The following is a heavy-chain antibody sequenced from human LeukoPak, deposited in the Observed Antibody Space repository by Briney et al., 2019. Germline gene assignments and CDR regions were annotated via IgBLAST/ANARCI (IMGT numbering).Heavy chain of an antibody. CDR3: AKDTRDVLPSAFDI. D-gene: IGHD2-21*01. V-gene: IGHV3-9*01. CDR2: SSWNSGSI. Sequence: PGGSLRLSCVASGFTFDDYAIHWVRQAPGKGLEWVSGSSWNSGSIGYADSVKGRFTISRDNAKNSLYLQMNSLRAEDTALYYCAKDTRDVLPSAFDIWGQGTMVTVSS. J-gene: IGHJ3*02. CDR1: GFTFDDYA.